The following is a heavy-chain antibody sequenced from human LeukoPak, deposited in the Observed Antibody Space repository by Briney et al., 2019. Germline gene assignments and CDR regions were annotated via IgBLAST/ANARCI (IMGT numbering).Heavy chain of an antibody. D-gene: IGHD6-13*01. J-gene: IGHJ4*02. Sequence: SETLSLTCTVSGGSISSYYWSWIRQHPGTGLESIGYRSYSGDTDYNASLRSRVTISLDTSKNQFSLKLTSVTAADTAVYYCAVKVAATGYYWGQGTLVTVSS. CDR3: AVKVAATGYY. V-gene: IGHV4-59*06. CDR2: RSYSGDT. CDR1: GGSISSYY.